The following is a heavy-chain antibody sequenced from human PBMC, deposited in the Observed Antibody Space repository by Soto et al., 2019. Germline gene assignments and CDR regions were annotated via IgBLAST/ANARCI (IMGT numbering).Heavy chain of an antibody. CDR2: IYYSGDT. D-gene: IGHD4-17*01. CDR3: ARDTRYGVLDY. CDR1: CGSISSYY. Sequence: SETLSLTCTVSCGSISSYYWSWIRQPPGKGLEWIGYIYYSGDTNYNPSLKSRVTISVDTSKNQFSLSLSSLTAADTAVYYCARDTRYGVLDYWGQGTLVTVSS. J-gene: IGHJ4*02. V-gene: IGHV4-59*01.